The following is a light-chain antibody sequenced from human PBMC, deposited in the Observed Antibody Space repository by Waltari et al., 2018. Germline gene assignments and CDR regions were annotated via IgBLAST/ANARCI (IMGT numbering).Light chain of an antibody. V-gene: IGLV4-69*01. J-gene: IGLJ3*02. CDR3: QTGGHGTWV. CDR1: SGHYSNV. Sequence: QLVLTQSPSASASLGASITLTCTLSSGHYSNVIAWLQQLPEKGPRYLMKVNSDGSHSRGNGIPDRYSGSSSGAERSLTISSLQSEDESGYYCQTGGHGTWVCGGVTKLTVL. CDR2: VNSDGSH.